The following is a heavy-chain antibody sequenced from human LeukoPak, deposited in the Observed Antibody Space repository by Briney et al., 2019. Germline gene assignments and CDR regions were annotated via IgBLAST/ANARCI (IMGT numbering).Heavy chain of an antibody. CDR1: GFTFSSYA. CDR2: ISGSGGST. CDR3: ASPPTVTRVFDY. D-gene: IGHD4-17*01. Sequence: GGSLRLSCAASGFTFSSYAMSWVRQAPGKGLEWVSAISGSGGSTYYADSVKGRFTISRDNSKNTLYLQMNSLRAEDTAVYYFASPPTVTRVFDYGAQEPLVPVS. J-gene: IGHJ4*02. V-gene: IGHV3-23*01.